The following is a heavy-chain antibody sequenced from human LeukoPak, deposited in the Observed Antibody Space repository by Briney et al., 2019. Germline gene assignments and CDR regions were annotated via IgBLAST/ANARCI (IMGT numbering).Heavy chain of an antibody. CDR2: IYYSGST. Sequence: SETLSLTCTVSGVSISSYYWSWIRQPPGKGLEWIGYIYYSGSTNYNPSLKSRVTISVDTSKNQFSLKLSSVTAADTAVYYCARGSGSPWYFDYWGQGTLVTVSS. V-gene: IGHV4-59*01. J-gene: IGHJ4*02. D-gene: IGHD1-26*01. CDR3: ARGSGSPWYFDY. CDR1: GVSISSYY.